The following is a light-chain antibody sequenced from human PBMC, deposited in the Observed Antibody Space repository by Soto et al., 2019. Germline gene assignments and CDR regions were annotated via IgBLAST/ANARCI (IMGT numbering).Light chain of an antibody. CDR2: GAS. CDR3: QQYGSSPRGT. Sequence: EIVLTQSPGTLSLSPGERATLSCRASQSVSSSYLAWYQQKPGQGPRLLIYGASSRATGIPDRFSGSGSGTDFTLTISRLEPQDFGVYYCQQYGSSPRGTFGQGTKLEIK. J-gene: IGKJ2*01. CDR1: QSVSSSY. V-gene: IGKV3-20*01.